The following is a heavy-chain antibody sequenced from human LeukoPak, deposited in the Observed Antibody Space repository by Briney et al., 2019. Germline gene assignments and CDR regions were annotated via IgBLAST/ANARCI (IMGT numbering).Heavy chain of an antibody. J-gene: IGHJ4*02. Sequence: PGGSLRLSCAASGFTFSSYGMHWVRQAPGKGLEWVAFIRYDGSNKYYADSVKGRFTISRDNSKNTLYLQMNSLRAEDTAVYYCAKDLPGIAAAGFDYWGQRTLVTVSS. V-gene: IGHV3-30*02. CDR3: AKDLPGIAAAGFDY. D-gene: IGHD6-13*01. CDR2: IRYDGSNK. CDR1: GFTFSSYG.